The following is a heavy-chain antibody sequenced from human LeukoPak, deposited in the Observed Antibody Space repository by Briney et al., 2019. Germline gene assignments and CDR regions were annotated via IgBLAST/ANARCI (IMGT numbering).Heavy chain of an antibody. CDR3: ARAGGPGIAGHFDY. J-gene: IGHJ4*02. CDR1: GFTFSSYW. D-gene: IGHD6-13*01. CDR2: IKQDGSEK. Sequence: GGSLRLSCAASGFTFSSYWMSWVRQAPGKGLEWVANIKQDGSEKYYVDSVKGRFTISRDNAKNSLYLQMNSLRAGDTAVYYCARAGGPGIAGHFDYWGQGTLVTVSS. V-gene: IGHV3-7*01.